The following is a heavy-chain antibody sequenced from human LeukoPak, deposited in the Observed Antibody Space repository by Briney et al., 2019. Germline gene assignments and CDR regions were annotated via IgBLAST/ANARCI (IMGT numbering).Heavy chain of an antibody. J-gene: IGHJ4*02. D-gene: IGHD6-13*01. CDR2: ISSSGSTI. CDR1: GFTFSSYE. V-gene: IGHV3-48*03. Sequence: GGSLRLSCAAPGFTFSSYEMNWVRQAPGKGLEWVAYISSSGSTIYYADSVKGRFTISRDNAKNSLYLQMNSLRAEDTAVYYCARDSSSWYEDNYFDYWGQGTLVTVSS. CDR3: ARDSSSWYEDNYFDY.